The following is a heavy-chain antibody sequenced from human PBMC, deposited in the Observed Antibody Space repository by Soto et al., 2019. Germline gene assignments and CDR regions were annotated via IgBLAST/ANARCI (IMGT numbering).Heavy chain of an antibody. CDR3: ARSVHY. Sequence: QVQLQQWGAGLLKPSETLSLTCAVYGGSFSGYYWSWIRQPPGKGLEWIGEINHSGTTNYNPFLKSRVTISVDTSENQFSLKLSSVTAAATAVYYCARSVHYWGQGTLVTVSS. CDR2: INHSGTT. CDR1: GGSFSGYY. J-gene: IGHJ4*02. D-gene: IGHD4-17*01. V-gene: IGHV4-34*01.